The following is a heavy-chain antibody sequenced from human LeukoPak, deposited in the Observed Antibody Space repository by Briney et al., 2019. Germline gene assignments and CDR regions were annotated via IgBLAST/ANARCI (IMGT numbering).Heavy chain of an antibody. CDR2: ISGSGGST. V-gene: IGHV3-23*01. J-gene: IGHJ4*02. CDR1: GFTFSSYT. D-gene: IGHD6-13*01. Sequence: GGSLRLSCAASGFTFSSYTMSWVRQAPGKGLEWVSSISGSGGSTYYTDSVKGRFTISRDNSKNTLYLQMNSLRAEDTAVYYCALAAAGPNDYWGQGTLVTVSS. CDR3: ALAAAGPNDY.